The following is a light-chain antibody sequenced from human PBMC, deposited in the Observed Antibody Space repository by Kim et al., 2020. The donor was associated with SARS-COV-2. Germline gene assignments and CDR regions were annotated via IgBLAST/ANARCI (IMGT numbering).Light chain of an antibody. Sequence: QFLTNPPPGTSSDIGGYNSASWYQPHPGKVPKLMISEVSKRPSGVPDRFSGSKSDNTASLTVSGLQAEDEADYYCSSYAGSNNFVVFGGGTQLTVL. V-gene: IGLV2-8*01. CDR2: EVS. J-gene: IGLJ2*01. CDR3: SSYAGSNNFVV. CDR1: SSDIGGYNS.